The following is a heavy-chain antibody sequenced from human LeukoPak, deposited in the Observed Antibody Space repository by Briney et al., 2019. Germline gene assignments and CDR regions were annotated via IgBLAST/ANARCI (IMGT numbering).Heavy chain of an antibody. V-gene: IGHV3-21*01. CDR1: GFTFSSYS. J-gene: IGHJ6*03. CDR3: SRDLEWSPELYYYYYMDV. Sequence: GGSLRLSCAASGFTFSSYSMNWVRQAPGKGLEWVSSISSSSSYIYYADSVKGRFTISRDNAKNSLYLQMNSLRAEDTAVYYCSRDLEWSPELYYYYYMDVWGKGTMVTVSS. D-gene: IGHD3-3*01. CDR2: ISSSSSYI.